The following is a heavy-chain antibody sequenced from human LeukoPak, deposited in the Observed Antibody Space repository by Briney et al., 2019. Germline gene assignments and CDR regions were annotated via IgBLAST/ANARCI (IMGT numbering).Heavy chain of an antibody. CDR3: ARHPPYSSSWYLDY. CDR1: GYSISSGYY. J-gene: IGHJ4*02. CDR2: IYPSDSDT. D-gene: IGHD6-13*01. Sequence: ETLSLTCTVSGYSISSGYYWGWIRQPPGKGLEWIGSIYPSDSDTRYSPSFQGQVTISADKSISTAYLQWSSLKASDTAMYYCARHPPYSSSWYLDYWGQGTLVTVSS. V-gene: IGHV5-51*01.